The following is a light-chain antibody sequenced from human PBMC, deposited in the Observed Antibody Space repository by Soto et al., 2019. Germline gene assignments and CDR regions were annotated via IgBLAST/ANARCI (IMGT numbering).Light chain of an antibody. CDR2: AAS. V-gene: IGKV1-9*01. J-gene: IGKJ4*01. Sequence: DIEMTQSPSNLSASVGDRVTITCRASQGISRYLAWYQQKPGRAPQLLISAASTLQSGVPSRFSGSGSGTHFTLVISSLQPEDFATYYCQQLNTYPVTFGGGTKVDIK. CDR1: QGISRY. CDR3: QQLNTYPVT.